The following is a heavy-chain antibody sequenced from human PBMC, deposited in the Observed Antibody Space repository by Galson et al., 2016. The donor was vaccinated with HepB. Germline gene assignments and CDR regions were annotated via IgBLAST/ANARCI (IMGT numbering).Heavy chain of an antibody. CDR3: ARDLGWGLVVVTASTYTMDV. V-gene: IGHV1-18*01. CDR2: ISAYNGNT. D-gene: IGHD2-21*02. CDR1: GYTFTSYG. J-gene: IGHJ6*02. Sequence: SVKVSCKASGYTFTSYGISWVRQAPGQGLEWMGWISAYNGNTNYVQKLQDRVTMTTDTSTGTAYMELRSLSSDDTAVYYCARDLGWGLVVVTASTYTMDVWGQGTTVTVSS.